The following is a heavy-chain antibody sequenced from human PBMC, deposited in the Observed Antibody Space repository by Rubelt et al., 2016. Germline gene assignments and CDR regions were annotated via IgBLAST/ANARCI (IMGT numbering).Heavy chain of an antibody. J-gene: IGHJ3*02. Sequence: GYYWSWIRQPPGKGLEWIGEINHSGSTNYNPSLKSRVTISVDTSKNQFSLNLSSVTAADTAVYYCAKVNPPLGIVVVIPLAFDIWGQGTMVTVSS. V-gene: IGHV4-34*01. CDR3: AKVNPPLGIVVVIPLAFDI. CDR2: INHSGST. D-gene: IGHD3-22*01. CDR1: GYY.